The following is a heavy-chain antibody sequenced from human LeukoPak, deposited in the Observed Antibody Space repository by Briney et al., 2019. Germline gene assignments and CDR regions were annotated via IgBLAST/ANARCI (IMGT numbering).Heavy chain of an antibody. V-gene: IGHV3-23*01. CDR2: ISGGGDRT. J-gene: IGHJ4*02. D-gene: IGHD2-15*01. CDR3: VKDSTHCSGGSCYGGDY. CDR1: EFTFSSYA. Sequence: GGSLKLSCAASEFTFSSYAMNWVRQAPGKGLEWVSGISGGGDRTYYADSVKGRFTISRDNSKNTLFLQMNSLRPEDTAVYYCVKDSTHCSGGSCYGGDYWGQGTLVTVSS.